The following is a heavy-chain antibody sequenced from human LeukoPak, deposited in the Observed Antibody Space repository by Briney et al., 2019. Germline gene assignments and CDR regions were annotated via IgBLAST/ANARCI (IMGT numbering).Heavy chain of an antibody. Sequence: PGGSLRLSCAASGFRFDDYAMHWVRQAPGKGLEWVSGINWNGSTLVYADSVKGRFTISRDNAKNSLYLQVNSLRAEDTAVYYCARGSLVHYYGSGSYRIRAGFDYWGQGTLVTVSS. CDR2: INWNGSTL. J-gene: IGHJ4*02. CDR3: ARGSLVHYYGSGSYRIRAGFDY. D-gene: IGHD3-10*01. CDR1: GFRFDDYA. V-gene: IGHV3-9*01.